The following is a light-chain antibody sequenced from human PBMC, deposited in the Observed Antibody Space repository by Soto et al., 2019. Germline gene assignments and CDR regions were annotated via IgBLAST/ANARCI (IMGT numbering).Light chain of an antibody. CDR3: GSSSGITTLL. Sequence: SVLSQPASVSASPGESITVSCTGTTSDIGAYNYVSWYQQHAGKAPKLIIYEVSRRPSGVSNRFSGSKSGSTASLTISGLQAEDEALYYCGSSSGITTLLFATGTKVTVL. V-gene: IGLV2-14*01. J-gene: IGLJ1*01. CDR2: EVS. CDR1: TSDIGAYNY.